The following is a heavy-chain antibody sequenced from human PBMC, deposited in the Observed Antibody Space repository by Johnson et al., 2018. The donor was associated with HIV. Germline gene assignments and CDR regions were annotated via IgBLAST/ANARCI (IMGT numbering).Heavy chain of an antibody. CDR3: ARDRGTVTTAQMAFDI. J-gene: IGHJ3*02. D-gene: IGHD4-17*01. CDR1: GFTFSDYY. CDR2: ISNSGRTI. V-gene: IGHV3-11*04. Sequence: QEQLVESGGGLVKPGGSLRLSCVASGFTFSDYYMSWVRQAPGKGLEWVSYISNSGRTIYSAAAVQGRFTISRDNAKNSLYVQMNSLRVEDTVVYYCARDRGTVTTAQMAFDIWGQGTMVTVSS.